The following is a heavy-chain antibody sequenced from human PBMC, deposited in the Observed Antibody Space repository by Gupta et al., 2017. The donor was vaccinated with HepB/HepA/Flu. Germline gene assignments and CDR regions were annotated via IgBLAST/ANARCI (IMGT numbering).Heavy chain of an antibody. V-gene: IGHV4-59*01. CDR3: ARNSYSSAAPVDY. Sequence: QVQLQESGPGLVKPSETLSLTCTVSGDSITTYYWTWIRQPPGKGLEWIGYMYYNGNINYNPYLKSRVTISIDPSKNQFSLKLNSVTAADTAIYYCARNSYSSAAPVDYWGQGTLVTVSS. CDR1: GDSITTYY. J-gene: IGHJ4*02. CDR2: MYYNGNI. D-gene: IGHD6-25*01.